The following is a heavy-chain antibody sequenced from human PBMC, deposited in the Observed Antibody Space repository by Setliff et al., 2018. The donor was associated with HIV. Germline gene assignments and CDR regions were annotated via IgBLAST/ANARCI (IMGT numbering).Heavy chain of an antibody. D-gene: IGHD1-26*01. CDR3: TRVMGATTGFHDY. CDR2: IDPSGERP. Sequence: ASVKVSCKASGYTFSNYFLHWVRQAPGQGLEWMGIIDPSGERPTYAQKFQGRVTITKDTSASTVYMELSSLRSEDTALYYCTRVMGATTGFHDYWGQGTLVTVSS. CDR1: GYTFSNYF. V-gene: IGHV1-46*01. J-gene: IGHJ4*02.